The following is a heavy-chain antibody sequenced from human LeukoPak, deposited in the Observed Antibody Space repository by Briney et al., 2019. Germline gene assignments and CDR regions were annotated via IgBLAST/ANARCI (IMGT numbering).Heavy chain of an antibody. CDR1: GGSITSNPYY. CDR2: IYYSGST. Sequence: SETLSLTCTVTGGSITSNPYYWGWIRQPPGKGLEWIGSIYYSGSTYYNPSLKSRVTISVDTSKNQFSLKLSSVTAADTAVYYCARDKGYSGLPHYWGQGTLVTVSS. J-gene: IGHJ4*02. V-gene: IGHV4-39*07. D-gene: IGHD6-13*01. CDR3: ARDKGYSGLPHY.